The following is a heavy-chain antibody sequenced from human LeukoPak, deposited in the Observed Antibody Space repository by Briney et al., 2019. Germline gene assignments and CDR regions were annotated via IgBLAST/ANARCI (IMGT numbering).Heavy chain of an antibody. V-gene: IGHV3-23*01. D-gene: IGHD3-10*01. J-gene: IGHJ4*02. CDR1: GFTFSSYA. Sequence: GGSLRLSCAASGFTFSSYAMSWVRQAPGKGLEWVSAISGSGGSTYYADSVKGRFTISRDNSKNTLYLQMNSLRAEDTAVYYCAKGPRSSYYYGSGSYYFDYWGQGTLVTVSS. CDR2: ISGSGGST. CDR3: AKGPRSSYYYGSGSYYFDY.